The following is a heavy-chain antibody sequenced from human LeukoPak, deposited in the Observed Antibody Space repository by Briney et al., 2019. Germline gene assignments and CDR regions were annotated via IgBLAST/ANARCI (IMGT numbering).Heavy chain of an antibody. CDR2: INHSGST. V-gene: IGHV4-34*01. CDR1: GGSFSGYC. D-gene: IGHD3-10*01. Sequence: SETLSLTCAVYGGSFSGYCWSWIRQPPGKGLEWIGEINHSGSTNYNPSLKSRVTISVDTSKNQFSLKLSSVTAADTAVYYCARSYMVRGVIITSRDYYFDYWGQGTLVTVSS. CDR3: ARSYMVRGVIITSRDYYFDY. J-gene: IGHJ4*02.